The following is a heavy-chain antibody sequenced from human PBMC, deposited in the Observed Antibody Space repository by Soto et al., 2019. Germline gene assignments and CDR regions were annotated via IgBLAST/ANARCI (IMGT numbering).Heavy chain of an antibody. Sequence: PGGSLRLSCAASGFPLSAYAISWVRQAPGKGLEWVSAISSSGAGTFYADTVKGRFTISRDNAKNTLYLQMNSLRAEDTALYFCARYVRDVYTYIDYWGQGTLVTVSS. CDR1: GFPLSAYA. CDR2: ISSSGAGT. CDR3: ARYVRDVYTYIDY. J-gene: IGHJ4*02. V-gene: IGHV3-23*01. D-gene: IGHD3-10*02.